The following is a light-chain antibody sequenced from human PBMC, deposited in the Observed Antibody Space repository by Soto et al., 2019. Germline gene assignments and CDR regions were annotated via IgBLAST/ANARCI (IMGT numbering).Light chain of an antibody. CDR2: WAS. V-gene: IGKV4-1*01. CDR1: QSVLYSSTNKKY. J-gene: IGKJ4*01. CDR3: QQYFSTPLT. Sequence: EIVMTQSPDSLAVSLGERATINCKSSQSVLYSSTNKKYLAWYQQKPGQPPKLLIYWASTRESGVPDRFSGSGSGTGFTLTISSLQAEDVAVYYCQQYFSTPLTFGGGTKVEIK.